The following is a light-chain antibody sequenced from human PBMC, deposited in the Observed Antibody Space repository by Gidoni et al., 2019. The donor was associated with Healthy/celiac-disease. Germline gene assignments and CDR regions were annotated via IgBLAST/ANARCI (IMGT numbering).Light chain of an antibody. CDR1: QSISSW. V-gene: IGKV1-5*03. CDR2: EAS. Sequence: DLQMNQSPSTLSASVGDRVTITCRASQSISSWLAWYQQKPVKAPKLLIYEASILESWVPSRFGGSRSGTAFTLPIISLQPDDFATYCCQQYNSYLTFGQGPKVEIK. CDR3: QQYNSYLT. J-gene: IGKJ1*01.